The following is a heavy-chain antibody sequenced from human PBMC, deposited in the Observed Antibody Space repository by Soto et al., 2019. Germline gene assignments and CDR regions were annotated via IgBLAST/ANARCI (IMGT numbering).Heavy chain of an antibody. CDR2: VTGYDGNA. D-gene: IGHD1-26*01. CDR3: ASTTPEEPTFDY. Sequence: QVQLVQSGAEVKKPGASVKVSCKASGYSFTHYGISWVRQAPGQGLEWMGWVTGYDGNANYEERFQCRVTMPTDTSTNTAYPYLTRMNPDFTAVYYCASTTPEEPTFDYWALGTLVTVSS. V-gene: IGHV1-18*01. CDR1: GYSFTHYG. J-gene: IGHJ4*02.